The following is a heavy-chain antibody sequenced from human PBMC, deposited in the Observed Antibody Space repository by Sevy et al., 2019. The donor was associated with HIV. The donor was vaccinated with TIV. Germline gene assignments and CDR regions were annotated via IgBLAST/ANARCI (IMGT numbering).Heavy chain of an antibody. V-gene: IGHV4-59*01. CDR3: ASGGYDILTGYYPNYMDV. CDR1: GASISSYY. CDR2: IYYSGST. J-gene: IGHJ6*03. Sequence: SETLSLTCTVSGASISSYYWSWIRQPPGKGLEWIGYIYYSGSTNYNPSLKSRVTISVDTSKNQFSLKLSSVTAADTAVYYCASGGYDILTGYYPNYMDVWGKGTTVTVSS. D-gene: IGHD3-9*01.